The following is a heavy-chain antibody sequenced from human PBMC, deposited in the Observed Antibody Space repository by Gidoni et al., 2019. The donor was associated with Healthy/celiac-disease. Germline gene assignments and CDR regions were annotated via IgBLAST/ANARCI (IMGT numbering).Heavy chain of an antibody. J-gene: IGHJ4*02. D-gene: IGHD3-22*01. CDR2: ISGSGGST. Sequence: EVQLLESGGGLVQPGGSLRLSCAASGFTFSSYAMSWVRQAPGKGLEWVSAISGSGGSTYYADSVKGRFTISRDNSKNTLYLQMNSLRAEDTAVYYCAKDPVNYYDSSGPPYYFDYWGQGTLVTVSS. CDR1: GFTFSSYA. V-gene: IGHV3-23*01. CDR3: AKDPVNYYDSSGPPYYFDY.